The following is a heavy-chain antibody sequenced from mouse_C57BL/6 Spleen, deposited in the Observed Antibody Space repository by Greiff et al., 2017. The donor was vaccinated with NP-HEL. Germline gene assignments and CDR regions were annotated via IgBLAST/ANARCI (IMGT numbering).Heavy chain of an antibody. V-gene: IGHV1-50*01. D-gene: IGHD2-1*01. CDR3: ARSEGNPPFAY. CDR1: GYTFTSYW. Sequence: QVQLQQPGAELVKPGASVKLSCKASGYTFTSYWMQWVKQRPGQGLEWIGEIDPSDSYTNYNQKFKGKATLTVDTSTSTADMQLSSLTSEDSAVYYCARSEGNPPFAYWGQGTLVTVSA. CDR2: IDPSDSYT. J-gene: IGHJ3*01.